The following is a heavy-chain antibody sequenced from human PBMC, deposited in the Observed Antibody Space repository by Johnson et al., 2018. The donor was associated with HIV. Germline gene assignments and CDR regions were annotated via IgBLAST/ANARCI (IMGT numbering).Heavy chain of an antibody. CDR1: GITVSSNY. J-gene: IGHJ3*01. D-gene: IGHD5-24*01. CDR3: ARDYNGAFDV. CDR2: IYSGGTT. V-gene: IGHV3-66*01. Sequence: VQLVESGGGLVQPGGSLRLSCAASGITVSSNYMTWVRQAPGRGLEWVSLIYSGGTTYYADSVKGRFTISRDNSKNAMSLQMNSLRAEDTAVYYCARDYNGAFDVWGQGTLVTVSS.